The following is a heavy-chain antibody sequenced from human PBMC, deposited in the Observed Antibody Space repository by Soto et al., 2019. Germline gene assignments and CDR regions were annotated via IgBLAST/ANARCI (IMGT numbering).Heavy chain of an antibody. J-gene: IGHJ4*02. Sequence: EVQLLESGGGLVQPGGSLRLSCAASGFTFTNFAMGWVRQSPGQGLEWVSGISGSGGRSYYADSVKGRFTISRDKSKNTLYLQMNSLKVEDTAVYYCAKIAEAVAGTVYDHWGQGTLVTVSS. V-gene: IGHV3-23*01. CDR1: GFTFTNFA. CDR2: ISGSGGRS. CDR3: AKIAEAVAGTVYDH. D-gene: IGHD6-19*01.